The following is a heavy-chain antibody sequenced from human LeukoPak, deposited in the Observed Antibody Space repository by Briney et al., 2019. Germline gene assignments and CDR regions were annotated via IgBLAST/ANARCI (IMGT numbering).Heavy chain of an antibody. CDR2: ISISGYST. D-gene: IGHD3-3*01. Sequence: PGGSLRLSCAASGFTFNNYYMSWIRRAPGKRLEWISYISISGYSTYYADSVKGRFTISRDNAKNSLYLQMNNLRPEDTAFYYCARRYDFWSGYYGWFDPWGQGTLVTVSS. V-gene: IGHV3-11*04. CDR3: ARRYDFWSGYYGWFDP. J-gene: IGHJ5*02. CDR1: GFTFNNYY.